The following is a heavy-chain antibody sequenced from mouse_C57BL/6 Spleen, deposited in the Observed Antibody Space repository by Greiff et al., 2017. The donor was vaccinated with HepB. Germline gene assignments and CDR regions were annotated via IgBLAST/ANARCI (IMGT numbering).Heavy chain of an antibody. Sequence: EVQLQQSGPVLVKPGASVKMSCKASGYTFTDYYMNWVKQSHGKSLEWIGVINPYNGGTSYNQKFKGKATLTVDKSSSTAYMELNSLTSEDSAVYYCARSGGNYEWFAYWGQGTLVTVSA. J-gene: IGHJ3*01. V-gene: IGHV1-19*01. CDR3: ARSGGNYEWFAY. CDR1: GYTFTDYY. CDR2: INPYNGGT. D-gene: IGHD2-1*01.